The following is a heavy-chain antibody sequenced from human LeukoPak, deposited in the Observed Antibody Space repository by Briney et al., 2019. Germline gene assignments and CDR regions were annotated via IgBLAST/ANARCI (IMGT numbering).Heavy chain of an antibody. CDR1: GFTFNEYS. D-gene: IGHD6-19*01. J-gene: IGHJ4*02. V-gene: IGHV3-43*02. Sequence: GESLRLSCAASGFTFNEYSMHWVRQAPGKGLEWVSLISGDGGDRKYADSVKGRFTISRDNSKHSLYLQMNSLRIDDFALYYCAKDTDSRPGYSSGYYDYWGRGTLVTVSS. CDR2: ISGDGGDR. CDR3: AKDTDSRPGYSSGYYDY.